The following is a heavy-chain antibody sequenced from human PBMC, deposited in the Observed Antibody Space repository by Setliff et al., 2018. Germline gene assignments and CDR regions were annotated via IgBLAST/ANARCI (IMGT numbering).Heavy chain of an antibody. V-gene: IGHV4-39*01. Sequence: SETLSRTCTVSGASITNINYYWGLIRQPPGKGLEWIGSIFYSGRTFYNPSLKSRVTISVDTSKNQFSLTLSSVTAADTAAYYCARVPNYVWGCPVDNWGQGTLVTVSS. D-gene: IGHD3-16*01. CDR1: GASITNINYY. J-gene: IGHJ4*02. CDR2: IFYSGRT. CDR3: ARVPNYVWGCPVDN.